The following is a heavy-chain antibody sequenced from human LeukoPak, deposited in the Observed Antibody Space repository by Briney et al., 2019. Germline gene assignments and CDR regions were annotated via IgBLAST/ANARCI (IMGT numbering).Heavy chain of an antibody. CDR1: GYTFTGYY. CDR2: INPNSGGT. CDR3: ARGDSGSSEHYAFDI. D-gene: IGHD1-26*01. J-gene: IGHJ3*02. Sequence: GASVKVSCKASGYTFTGYYIHWVRQAPGQGLEWMGWINPNSGGTNNAQKFQGRVTMTRDTSISTAYIELSSLRSEDTAVYYCARGDSGSSEHYAFDIWGQGTMVTVSS. V-gene: IGHV1-2*02.